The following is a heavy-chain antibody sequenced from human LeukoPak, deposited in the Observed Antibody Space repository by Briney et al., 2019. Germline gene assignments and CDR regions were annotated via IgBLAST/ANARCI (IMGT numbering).Heavy chain of an antibody. V-gene: IGHV3-53*03. CDR1: GFSVGFNY. CDR3: SGGPAGRRY. Sequence: SGGSLRLSCAASGFSVGFNYMTWVRQAPGKGLEWVSVIYSGGNTDYADSVKGRFTISRDNSKNTVYLQMNTLRVEDTAVYYGSGGPAGRRYWGQGNLVTVSS. CDR2: IYSGGNT. J-gene: IGHJ4*02.